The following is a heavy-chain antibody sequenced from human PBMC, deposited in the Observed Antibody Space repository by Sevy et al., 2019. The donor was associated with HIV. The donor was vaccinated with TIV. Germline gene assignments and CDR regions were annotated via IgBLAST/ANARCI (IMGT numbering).Heavy chain of an antibody. D-gene: IGHD3-10*01. Sequence: ASVKVSCKVSGYSFTELSMHWGRQAPGKGVEWMGGFDPEEGKTISAQKFQGRLTMTEDTSTDTAYMELSSLRSEDTAVYYCATAAYGAGIYGYFDYWGQGSLVTVSS. CDR3: ATAAYGAGIYGYFDY. CDR1: GYSFTELS. V-gene: IGHV1-24*01. CDR2: FDPEEGKT. J-gene: IGHJ4*02.